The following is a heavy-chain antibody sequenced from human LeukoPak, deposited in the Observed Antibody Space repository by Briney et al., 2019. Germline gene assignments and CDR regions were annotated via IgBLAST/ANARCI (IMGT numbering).Heavy chain of an antibody. CDR1: GFTFRSYA. CDR2: ISGSGSDT. J-gene: IGHJ4*02. D-gene: IGHD6-6*01. V-gene: IGHV3-23*01. Sequence: GGSLRLSCAASGFTFRSYALSWVRQAPEKGLEWVSTISGSGSDTYYADSVKGRFTISRDNSMNTLNLQMSSLRVEDTAVYYCAKGDRVYSSSSDPHFDYWGQGTLVTVSS. CDR3: AKGDRVYSSSSDPHFDY.